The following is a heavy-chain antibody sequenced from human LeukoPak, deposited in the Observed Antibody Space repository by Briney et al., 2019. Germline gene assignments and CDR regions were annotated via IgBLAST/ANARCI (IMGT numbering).Heavy chain of an antibody. CDR3: ARDLRSSGYYAFDY. CDR2: IKQDGSEK. V-gene: IGHV3-7*01. J-gene: IGHJ4*02. D-gene: IGHD3-22*01. Sequence: PGGSLRLSCAASGFTFSSYWMSWVRQAPGKGLEWVANIKQDGSEKYYVDSVKGRFTTSRDNAKNSLCLQMNSLRAEDTAVYYCARDLRSSGYYAFDYWGQGTLVTVSS. CDR1: GFTFSSYW.